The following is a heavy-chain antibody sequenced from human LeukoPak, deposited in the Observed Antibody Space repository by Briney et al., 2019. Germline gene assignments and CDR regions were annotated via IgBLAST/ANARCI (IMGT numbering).Heavy chain of an antibody. CDR3: AKAASGFGYYYGMDV. J-gene: IGHJ6*04. V-gene: IGHV3-30*18. CDR1: GFTFSSYG. Sequence: GGSLRLSCAASGFTFSSYGMHWVRQAPGKGLEWVAVISYDGSTKYYADYVKGRFTISRDNSKNTLYLKMNSLRAEDTAVYYCAKAASGFGYYYGMDVWGKGTTVTVSS. CDR2: ISYDGSTK. D-gene: IGHD3-3*01.